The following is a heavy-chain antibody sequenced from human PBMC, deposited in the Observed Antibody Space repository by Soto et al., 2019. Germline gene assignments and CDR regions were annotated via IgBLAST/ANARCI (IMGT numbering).Heavy chain of an antibody. J-gene: IGHJ6*02. Sequence: PSETLSLTCTVSGGSIDSGDYYWSWIRQPPGKGLEWIGYVYYSGTTNYNPFLKSRVTLSLDKSKNQFSLQLNSVTPEDTAVYYCARAARVDYYYGMDVWGQGTTVTVSS. CDR1: GGSIDSGDYY. CDR3: ARAARVDYYYGMDV. V-gene: IGHV4-61*08. CDR2: VYYSGTT. D-gene: IGHD6-6*01.